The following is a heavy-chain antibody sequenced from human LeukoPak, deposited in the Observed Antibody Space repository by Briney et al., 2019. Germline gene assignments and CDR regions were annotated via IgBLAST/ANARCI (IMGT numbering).Heavy chain of an antibody. D-gene: IGHD6-19*01. Sequence: ASVKVSCNGSGYTFTSYGISWVRQAPGQGLEWMGMIRAYNGNTNYDQNFHGRVTMTTDTSTSTAYVELRSLRSDDTAVYYCARDGGDSSGWYLGYYFYGMDGWGQGTTVTGSS. CDR1: GYTFTSYG. V-gene: IGHV1-18*01. CDR3: ARDGGDSSGWYLGYYFYGMDG. J-gene: IGHJ6*02. CDR2: IRAYNGNT.